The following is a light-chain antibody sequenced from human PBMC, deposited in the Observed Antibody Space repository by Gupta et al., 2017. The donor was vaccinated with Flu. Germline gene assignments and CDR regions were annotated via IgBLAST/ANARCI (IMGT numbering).Light chain of an antibody. CDR1: SSNIGSNT. CDR3: AAWDDSLNGLLV. CDR2: SNN. J-gene: IGLJ1*01. Sequence: QSVLTQPPSASGTPGQRVTVPCSGSSSNIGSNTVNWYQQLPGTAPKLLIYSNNQRPSGVPDRFSGSKSGTSASLAISGLQSEDEADYYCAAWDDSLNGLLVFGTGTKVTVL. V-gene: IGLV1-44*01.